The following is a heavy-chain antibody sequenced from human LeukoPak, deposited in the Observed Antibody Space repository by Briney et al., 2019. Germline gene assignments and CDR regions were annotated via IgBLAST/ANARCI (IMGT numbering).Heavy chain of an antibody. CDR2: IYSDNT. D-gene: IGHD4/OR15-4a*01. V-gene: IGHV3-53*01. J-gene: IGHJ4*02. Sequence: AGGSLRLSCTVSGFTVSSNSMSWVRQAPGKGLEWVSFIYSDNTHYSDSVKGRFTISRDNSKNTLYLLMSSLRAEDTAVYYCARRAGAYSHPYDYWGQGTLVTVSS. CDR1: GFTVSSNS. CDR3: ARRAGAYSHPYDY.